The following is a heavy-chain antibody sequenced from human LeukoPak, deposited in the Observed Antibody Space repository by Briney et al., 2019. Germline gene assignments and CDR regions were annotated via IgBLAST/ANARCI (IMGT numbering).Heavy chain of an antibody. V-gene: IGHV3-21*01. CDR3: AREANFWSGYLNVENWFDP. Sequence: GGSLRLSCAASGFTFSSYSMKWVRQAPGKGLEWVSSISSSSSYIYYADSVKGRFTISRDNAKNSLYLQMNSLRAEDTAVYYCAREANFWSGYLNVENWFDPWGQGTLVTVSS. D-gene: IGHD3-3*01. CDR2: ISSSSSYI. CDR1: GFTFSSYS. J-gene: IGHJ5*02.